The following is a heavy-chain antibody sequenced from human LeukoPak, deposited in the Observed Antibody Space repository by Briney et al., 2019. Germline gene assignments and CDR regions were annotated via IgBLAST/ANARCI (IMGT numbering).Heavy chain of an antibody. CDR2: ISYDGNNK. CDR3: AREAWGQHHFDY. V-gene: IGHV3-30-3*01. CDR1: EFTFSRFA. D-gene: IGHD3-16*01. J-gene: IGHJ4*02. Sequence: GGSLRLSCAASEFTFSRFAMHWVRQAPGKGLEWVAVISYDGNNKYYADSVKGRSTISRDNSKNTLYMQMSSLRAEDTTVYYCAREAWGQHHFDYWGQGTLVTVSS.